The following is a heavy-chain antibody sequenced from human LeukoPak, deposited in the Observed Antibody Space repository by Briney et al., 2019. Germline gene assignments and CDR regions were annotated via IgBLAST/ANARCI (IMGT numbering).Heavy chain of an antibody. CDR2: IYYSGST. D-gene: IGHD6-19*01. CDR3: ARSPSSGRYHVSWFDP. V-gene: IGHV4-59*01. Sequence: SETLSLTCTVSGGSISSYYWSWIRQPPGKGLEWIGYIYYSGSTNYNPSLKSRVTISVDTSKNQFSLKLSSVTAADTAVYYCARSPSSGRYHVSWFDPWGQGTLVTVSS. J-gene: IGHJ5*02. CDR1: GGSISSYY.